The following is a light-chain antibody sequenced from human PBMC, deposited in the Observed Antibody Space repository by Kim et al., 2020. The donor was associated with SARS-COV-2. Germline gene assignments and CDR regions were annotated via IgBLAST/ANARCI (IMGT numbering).Light chain of an antibody. CDR3: QQDGNRPYT. V-gene: IGKV3-15*01. CDR1: QSVNSN. CDR2: GAS. Sequence: EIVMTQSPATLSVSPGERATLSCRASQSVNSNLGWYQQKPGQAPSLLMYGASTRATGVPARFSGSGSGTEFTLTISSLQPEDFAVYYCQQDGNRPYTFGMGTKVEIK. J-gene: IGKJ2*01.